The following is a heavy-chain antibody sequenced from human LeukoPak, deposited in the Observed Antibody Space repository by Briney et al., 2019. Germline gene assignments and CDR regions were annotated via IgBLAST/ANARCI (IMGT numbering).Heavy chain of an antibody. CDR1: GDSVSSYY. D-gene: IGHD1-14*01. V-gene: IGHV4-59*02. CDR3: ARWNGGNHHFDC. CDR2: IHHSGNT. J-gene: IGHJ4*02. Sequence: SETLSLTCTVSGDSVSSYYWNWIRQPPGKGPEWIGYIHHSGNTDNNPSLRSRRSMSVDTSRNQFSLDLISVIAADTAVYYCARWNGGNHHFDCWGQGTLVTVSA.